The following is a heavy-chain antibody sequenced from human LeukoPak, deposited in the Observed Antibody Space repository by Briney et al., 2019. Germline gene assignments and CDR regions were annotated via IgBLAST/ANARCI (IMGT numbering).Heavy chain of an antibody. D-gene: IGHD5-24*01. V-gene: IGHV1-24*01. CDR3: ATDNPGRDGYKNFDY. CDR2: FDPKDGET. CDR1: GYTLTKLS. J-gene: IGHJ4*02. Sequence: ASVKVSCKVSGYTLTKLSMHWVRQAPGKGLEWMGGFDPKDGETIYAQKFQGRVTMTEDTSTDTAYMELSSLRSEDTAVYYCATDNPGRDGYKNFDYWGQGTLVTVSS.